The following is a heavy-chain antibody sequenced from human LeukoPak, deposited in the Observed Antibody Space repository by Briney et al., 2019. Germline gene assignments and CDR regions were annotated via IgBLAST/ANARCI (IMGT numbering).Heavy chain of an antibody. CDR3: ARGPPTMVVTPGFDY. J-gene: IGHJ4*02. V-gene: IGHV4-59*01. D-gene: IGHD4-23*01. CDR1: GGSISSYY. CDR2: IYYSGST. Sequence: KPSKTLSLTCTASGGSISSYYWSWIRQPPGKGLEWIGYIYYSGSTNYNPSLKSRVTISVDTSKNQFSLKLSSVTAADTAVYYCARGPPTMVVTPGFDYWGQGTLVTVSS.